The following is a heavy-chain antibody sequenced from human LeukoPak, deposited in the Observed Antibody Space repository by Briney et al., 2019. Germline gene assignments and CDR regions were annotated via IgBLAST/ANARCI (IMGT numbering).Heavy chain of an antibody. Sequence: SETLSLTCAVYGGSFSGYYWSWIRQPPGKGLEWIGYIYYSGSTNYNPSLKRRVTISVDTSKNQFSLKLSPVTAADTGVYYCARGGRQYYGDFDYWGQGSLVTVSS. J-gene: IGHJ4*02. CDR2: IYYSGST. D-gene: IGHD4-17*01. V-gene: IGHV4-59*01. CDR1: GGSFSGYY. CDR3: ARGGRQYYGDFDY.